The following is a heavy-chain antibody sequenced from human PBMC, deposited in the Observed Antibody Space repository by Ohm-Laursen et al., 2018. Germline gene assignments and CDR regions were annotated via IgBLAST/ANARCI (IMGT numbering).Heavy chain of an antibody. CDR3: AKTSLEAGGMDV. J-gene: IGHJ6*02. CDR1: GFTFSSYE. D-gene: IGHD3-10*01. Sequence: SLRLSCAASGFTFSSYEMNWVRQAPGKGLEWVSYISSSGSTIHYADSVKGRFTISRDNSKNTLYLQMNSLRVEDTAVYYCAKTSLEAGGMDVWGQGTTVTVSS. CDR2: ISSSGSTI. V-gene: IGHV3-48*03.